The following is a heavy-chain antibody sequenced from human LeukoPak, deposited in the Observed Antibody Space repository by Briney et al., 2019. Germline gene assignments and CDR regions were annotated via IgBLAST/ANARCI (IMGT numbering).Heavy chain of an antibody. V-gene: IGHV1-58*01. J-gene: IGHJ6*02. Sequence: ASVKVSCKASGITFTTSAVQWVRQARGQHLEWIGWIVGGSGHTYYAQKFQERVSITRDVSTGTAYMELSSLRSEDTALYYCAALDCFNPKCGGAFYYYGMDVWGQGTTVTVSS. CDR3: AALDCFNPKCGGAFYYYGMDV. CDR1: GITFTTSA. D-gene: IGHD2-15*01. CDR2: IVGGSGHT.